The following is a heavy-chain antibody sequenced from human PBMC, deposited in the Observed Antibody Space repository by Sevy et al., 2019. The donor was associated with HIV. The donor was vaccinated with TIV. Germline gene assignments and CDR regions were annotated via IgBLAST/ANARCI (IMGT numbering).Heavy chain of an antibody. CDR1: LHVHQQC. CDR3: ARDVRFILVWGVIKDYYAMDV. V-gene: IGHV1-18*01. CDR2: SDPYKGNT. J-gene: IGHJ6*02. D-gene: IGHD3-10*01. Sequence: ASVTGLLQGFWLHVHQQCNQLGATAPGQGLEWMGWSDPYKGNTNYAQKFQGRVTMTTDTSTSTAYMELRSLKSDDTAVYYCARDVRFILVWGVIKDYYAMDVWGQGTTVTVSS.